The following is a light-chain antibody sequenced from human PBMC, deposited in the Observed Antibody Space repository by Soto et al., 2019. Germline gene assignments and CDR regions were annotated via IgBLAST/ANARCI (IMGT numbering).Light chain of an antibody. CDR2: GAS. CDR3: QQYNSYSGT. Sequence: EFVLTQSPGTLSLSPGERATLSCRASQSISSSFLAWYQQKPGQAPRLLIYGASSRGTGIPDRFSGSGSGTDFTLTISRLEPDDFATYYCQQYNSYSGTFGQGTKVEIK. J-gene: IGKJ1*01. V-gene: IGKV3-20*01. CDR1: QSISSSF.